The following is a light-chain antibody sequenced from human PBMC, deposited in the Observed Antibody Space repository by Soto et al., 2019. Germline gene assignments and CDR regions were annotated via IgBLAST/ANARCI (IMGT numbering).Light chain of an antibody. CDR2: RVS. CDR1: QSLVYGDGNTY. Sequence: VVMTQSPLSLPVTLGQPASISCKSSQSLVYGDGNTYLNWFQQRPGQSPRRLIYRVSNRASGATDGFSGSGAGADFTLKTRRVEAEDVGVYYCIQGTHWPTGPVTFGQGTKLEIK. CDR3: IQGTHWPTGPVT. V-gene: IGKV2-30*01. J-gene: IGKJ2*01.